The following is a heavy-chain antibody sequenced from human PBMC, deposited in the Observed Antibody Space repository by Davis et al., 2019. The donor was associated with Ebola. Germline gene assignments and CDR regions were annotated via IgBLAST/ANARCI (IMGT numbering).Heavy chain of an antibody. D-gene: IGHD6-13*01. CDR3: ARDSSSWLGGFDP. CDR1: AGSISSYY. CDR2: IYYSGST. J-gene: IGHJ5*02. V-gene: IGHV4-59*01. Sequence: MPGGSLRLSCTVSAGSISSYYSSWIRQPPGKGLEWIGYIYYSGSTNYNPSLKSRVTISVDTSKNQFSLKLSSVTAADTAVYYCARDSSSWLGGFDPWGQGTLVTVSS.